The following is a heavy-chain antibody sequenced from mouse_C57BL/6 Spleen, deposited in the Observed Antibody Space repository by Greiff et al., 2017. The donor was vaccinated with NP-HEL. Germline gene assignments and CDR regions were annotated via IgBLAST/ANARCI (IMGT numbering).Heavy chain of an antibody. CDR3: ARSSLFITTVVAPFDY. D-gene: IGHD1-1*01. CDR1: GYAFRSYW. V-gene: IGHV1-80*01. CDR2: IYPGDGDT. Sequence: VQLQQSGAELVKPGASVKISCKASGYAFRSYWMNWVKQRPGKGLEWIGQIYPGDGDTNYNGKFKGKATLTADKSSSTAYMQLSSLTSEDSAVYFCARSSLFITTVVAPFDYWGQGTTLTVSS. J-gene: IGHJ2*01.